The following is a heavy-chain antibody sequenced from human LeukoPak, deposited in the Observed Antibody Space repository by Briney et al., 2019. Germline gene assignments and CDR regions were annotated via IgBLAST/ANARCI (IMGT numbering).Heavy chain of an antibody. CDR3: ARHDSWAGWFDP. CDR2: IYSGGTA. CDR1: GFTVSDNY. J-gene: IGHJ5*02. V-gene: IGHV3-53*01. D-gene: IGHD3-22*01. Sequence: GGSLRLSCAASGFTVSDNYMSWVRQAPGKGLEWVSVIYSGGTAYSADSVKGRFTISRDNSKNTLYLQMNSLRAEDTAVYYCARHDSWAGWFDPWGQGTLVTVSS.